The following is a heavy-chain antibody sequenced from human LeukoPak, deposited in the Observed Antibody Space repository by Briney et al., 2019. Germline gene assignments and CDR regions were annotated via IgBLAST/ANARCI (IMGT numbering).Heavy chain of an antibody. CDR1: GFTFSSYS. D-gene: IGHD3-10*01. Sequence: GSLRLSCSASGFTFSSYSMNWVRQAPGEGLEWVSSISSSSSYIYYADSVKGRFTISRDNAKNSLYLQMNSLRAEDTAVYYCARFRGSGSQPANYWGQGTLVTVSS. CDR3: ARFRGSGSQPANY. V-gene: IGHV3-21*01. CDR2: ISSSSSYI. J-gene: IGHJ4*02.